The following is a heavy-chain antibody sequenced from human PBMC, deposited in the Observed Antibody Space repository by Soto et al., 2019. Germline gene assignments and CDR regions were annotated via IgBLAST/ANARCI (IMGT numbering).Heavy chain of an antibody. CDR1: GVSISSYY. CDR2: VHYSEHT. Sequence: PSETLSLTCTVSGVSISSYYWSWIRQSPGKGLEWIGHVHYSEHTHYNVSLEGRVTMSVDTSENRLSLTLSSVTAADTAVYFCARDLGTGTDYWGRGTLVTVSS. J-gene: IGHJ4*02. V-gene: IGHV4-59*12. CDR3: ARDLGTGTDY.